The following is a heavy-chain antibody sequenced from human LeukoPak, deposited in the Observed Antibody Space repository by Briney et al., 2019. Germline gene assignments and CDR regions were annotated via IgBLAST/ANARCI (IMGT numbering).Heavy chain of an antibody. V-gene: IGHV3-11*04. Sequence: KPGGSLRLSCAASGFTFSDYYMSWIRQAPGKGLEWVSYISSSGSTIYYADSVKGRFTISRDNAKNSLYLQMNSLRAEDTAVYYCAMYSSANAREFQGWGQGTLVTVSS. CDR3: AMYSSANAREFQG. CDR1: GFTFSDYY. J-gene: IGHJ1*01. D-gene: IGHD3-22*01. CDR2: ISSSGSTI.